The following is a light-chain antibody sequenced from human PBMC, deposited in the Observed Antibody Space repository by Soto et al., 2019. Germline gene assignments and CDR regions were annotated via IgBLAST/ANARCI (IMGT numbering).Light chain of an antibody. CDR3: CSYAGSYTWV. J-gene: IGLJ1*01. Sequence: QPALTQPRSVSGSPGQSVTISCTGTSSDVGGYNFVSWHQQHPGKAPKLMIYDVSKRPSGVPDRFSGSKSGNTASLTISGLQAEDEADYYCCSYAGSYTWVFGTGTKVTVL. CDR1: SSDVGGYNF. V-gene: IGLV2-11*01. CDR2: DVS.